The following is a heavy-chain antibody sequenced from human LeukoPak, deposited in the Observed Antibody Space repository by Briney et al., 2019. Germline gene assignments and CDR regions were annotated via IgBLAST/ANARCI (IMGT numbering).Heavy chain of an antibody. CDR2: IYPGDSNI. J-gene: IGHJ3*02. D-gene: IGHD4/OR15-4a*01. CDR1: GYSFPIYW. V-gene: IGHV5-51*01. Sequence: KSGESLKISWKGSGYSFPIYWIAWVRQMPGKGLEWMGIIYPGDSNIRYSPSFQGQVTISADKSVTTAYLQWSSLKASDTAMYFCARLNGGANLLGDSLDIWGQGTMVTVSS. CDR3: ARLNGGANLLGDSLDI.